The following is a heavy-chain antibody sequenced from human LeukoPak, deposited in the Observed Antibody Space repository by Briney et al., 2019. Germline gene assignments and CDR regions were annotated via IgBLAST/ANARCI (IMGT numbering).Heavy chain of an antibody. Sequence: GGSLRLSCAASGFTFSSYAMHWVRQAPGKGLEWVAVISYDGSNKYYADSVKGRFTISRDNSMNTLYLQMNSLRAEDTALYYCAKELTRYYDFWSGYREPPMFDPWGQGTLVTVSS. CDR2: ISYDGSNK. D-gene: IGHD3-3*01. V-gene: IGHV3-30-3*01. CDR3: AKELTRYYDFWSGYREPPMFDP. J-gene: IGHJ5*02. CDR1: GFTFSSYA.